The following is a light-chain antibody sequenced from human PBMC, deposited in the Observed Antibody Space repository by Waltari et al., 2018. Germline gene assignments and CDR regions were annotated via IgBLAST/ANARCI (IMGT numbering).Light chain of an antibody. J-gene: IGKJ4*01. CDR2: GAS. CDR1: QTVSSNF. Sequence: EIVLTQSPSTLSLSPGERATLSCRASQTVSSNFFAWYQQKPGQAPRLLMYGASNRAAGIPDRFSGSGSGTDFILTISRLEPEDFAVYYCQQYDSSPRTFGGGTKVQIK. CDR3: QQYDSSPRT. V-gene: IGKV3-20*01.